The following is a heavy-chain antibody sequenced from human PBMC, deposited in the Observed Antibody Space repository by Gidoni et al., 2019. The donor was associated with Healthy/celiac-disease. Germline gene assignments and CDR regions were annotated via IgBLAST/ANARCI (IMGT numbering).Heavy chain of an antibody. CDR2: ISWNSDSI. CDR1: GLTFDDYA. V-gene: IGHV3-9*01. D-gene: IGHD1-26*01. CDR3: AKDRRELWPYYFDY. J-gene: IGHJ4*02. Sequence: DGQLVESGGGLVQHGRSLRHPCPPSGLTFDDYAMHWVRQAPGKGLEWVSGISWNSDSIGYANSVKGRFTISRDNAKNSLYLQMNSLRAEDTALYYCAKDRRELWPYYFDYWGQGTLVTVSS.